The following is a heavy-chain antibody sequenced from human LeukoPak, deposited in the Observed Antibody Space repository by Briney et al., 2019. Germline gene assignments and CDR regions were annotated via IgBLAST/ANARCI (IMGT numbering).Heavy chain of an antibody. CDR1: GFSFSDAW. D-gene: IGHD3-22*01. J-gene: IGHJ4*02. Sequence: GGSLRLSCAASGFSFSDAWMSWVRQIPGKGLEWVGRIESKTDGGTTDYAAPVKGRFTISRDDSTNTLYLQMNSLRAEDTAVYYCARGLYYYDSSGYSGFDYWGQGTLVTVSS. CDR2: IESKTDGGTT. V-gene: IGHV3-15*04. CDR3: ARGLYYYDSSGYSGFDY.